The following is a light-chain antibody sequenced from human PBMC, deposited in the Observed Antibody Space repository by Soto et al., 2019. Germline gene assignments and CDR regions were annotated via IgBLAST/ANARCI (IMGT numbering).Light chain of an antibody. CDR3: LSYTTSSTVI. CDR2: EVS. Sequence: QSALTQPASVSGSPGQSITISCTGTSSDVGGYNFVSWYQHHPGKAPKLMVYEVSNRPSGVSDRFSGSKSGNTASLTISGLQAEDEADYYCLSYTTSSTVIFGGGTKVTVL. J-gene: IGLJ2*01. CDR1: SSDVGGYNF. V-gene: IGLV2-14*01.